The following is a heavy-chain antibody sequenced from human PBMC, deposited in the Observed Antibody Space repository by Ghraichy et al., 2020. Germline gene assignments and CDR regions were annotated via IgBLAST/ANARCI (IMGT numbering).Heavy chain of an antibody. CDR3: ARDCGGDCFSGGFDI. Sequence: SETLSLTCTVFGASISTGGHYWTWIRQYPGKGLEWIGYIYSNGSTKYDPSLNPSLKCRVSISVDRSKNHFSLKLTSVTAADTAVYYCARDCGGDCFSGGFDIWGQGTMVTVSS. V-gene: IGHV4-31*03. J-gene: IGHJ3*02. CDR2: IYSNGST. D-gene: IGHD2-21*02. CDR1: GASISTGGHY.